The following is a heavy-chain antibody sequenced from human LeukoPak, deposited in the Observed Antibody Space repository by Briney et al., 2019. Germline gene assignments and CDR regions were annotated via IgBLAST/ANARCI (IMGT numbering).Heavy chain of an antibody. CDR1: GFTFSSYG. CDR3: ARDLPLLRFLEWCLDY. CDR2: IKQDGSEK. J-gene: IGHJ4*02. V-gene: IGHV3-7*01. D-gene: IGHD3-3*01. Sequence: GGSLRLSCAASGFTFSSYGMHWVRQAPGKGLEWVANIKQDGSEKYYVDSVKGRFTISRDNAKNSLYLQMNSLRAEDTAVYYCARDLPLLRFLEWCLDYWGQGTLVTVSS.